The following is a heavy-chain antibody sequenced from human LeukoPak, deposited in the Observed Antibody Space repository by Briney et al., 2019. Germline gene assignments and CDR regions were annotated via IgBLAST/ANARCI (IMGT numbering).Heavy chain of an antibody. D-gene: IGHD4-17*01. J-gene: IGHJ4*02. CDR3: ARDARYQYGDYDY. CDR2: ISYDGSNK. Sequence: GGSLRLSCAASGFTFSSYGMHWVRQAPGKGLEWVAVISYDGSNKYYADSVKGRFTISRDNSKNTLYLQMNSLRAEDTAVYYCARDARYQYGDYDYWGQGTLVTVSS. V-gene: IGHV3-30*03. CDR1: GFTFSSYG.